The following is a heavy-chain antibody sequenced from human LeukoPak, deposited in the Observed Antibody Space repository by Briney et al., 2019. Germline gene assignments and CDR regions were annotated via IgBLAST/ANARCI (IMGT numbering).Heavy chain of an antibody. CDR2: IYHNGTT. D-gene: IGHD2-15*01. CDR3: ARFGDCSDGLCFYYLDP. CDR1: GGSFNNSY. V-gene: IGHV4-34*01. J-gene: IGHJ5*02. Sequence: PSETLSLTCAAYGGSFNNSYWTWIRQSPGKGLEWIGEIYHNGTTRYNKHLKSRVTISIATTKKQFYLKWSAMTAAHTAVYCCARFGDCSDGLCFYYLDPWREGT.